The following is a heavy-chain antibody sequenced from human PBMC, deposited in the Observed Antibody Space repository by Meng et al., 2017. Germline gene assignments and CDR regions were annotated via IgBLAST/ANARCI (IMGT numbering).Heavy chain of an antibody. V-gene: IGHV3-9*01. CDR3: AKVASDYYGSGSQNDY. J-gene: IGHJ4*02. CDR2: ISWNSGSI. D-gene: IGHD3-10*01. CDR1: GFTFGDYA. Sequence: SLKISCAASGFTFGDYAMHWVRQAPGKGLEWVSGISWNSGSIGYADSVKGRFTISRDNAKNSLYLQMNSLRAEDTALYYCAKVASDYYGSGSQNDYWGQGTLVTVSS.